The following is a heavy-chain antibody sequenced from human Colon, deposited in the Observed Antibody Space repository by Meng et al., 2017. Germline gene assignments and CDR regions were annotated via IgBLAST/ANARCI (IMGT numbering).Heavy chain of an antibody. CDR1: GFTFTSYA. CDR3: ARDLYTSGRFDY. D-gene: IGHD3-10*01. Sequence: QGQGVKSWTEVKKPWASVKVSCKTSGFTFTSYAIQWVRPAPGQSLEWMGWISVGNGNTKYSQKFQDRLTITRDTSASTAYMELSGLKSEDTAVYYCARDLYTSGRFDYWGQGTLVTVSS. V-gene: IGHV1-3*01. CDR2: ISVGNGNT. J-gene: IGHJ4*02.